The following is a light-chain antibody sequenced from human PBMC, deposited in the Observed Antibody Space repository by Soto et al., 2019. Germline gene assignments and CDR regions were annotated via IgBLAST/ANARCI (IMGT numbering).Light chain of an antibody. CDR3: QQFET. Sequence: ENVLTQSPATLSLSPGERATHSCRASQTVGSSFLAWYQQKRGQAPRLLIYGASNRATGIPDRFSGSGSGADFTLTINRLEPEDFAVYYCQQFETFGGGTKVEIK. CDR2: GAS. J-gene: IGKJ4*01. V-gene: IGKV3-20*01. CDR1: QTVGSSF.